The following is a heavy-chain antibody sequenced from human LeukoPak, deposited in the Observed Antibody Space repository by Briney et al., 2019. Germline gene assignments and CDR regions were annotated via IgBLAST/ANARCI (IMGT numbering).Heavy chain of an antibody. D-gene: IGHD3-3*01. V-gene: IGHV1-69*13. CDR1: GGTFSSYA. CDR2: IIPIFGTA. J-gene: IGHJ4*02. Sequence: SVKVSCKASGGTFSSYAISWVRPAPGQGLEWMGGIIPIFGTANYAQKFQGRVTITADESTSTAYMGLSSLRSEDTAVYYCARDRGRYDFWSGPGPFDYWGQGTLVTVSS. CDR3: ARDRGRYDFWSGPGPFDY.